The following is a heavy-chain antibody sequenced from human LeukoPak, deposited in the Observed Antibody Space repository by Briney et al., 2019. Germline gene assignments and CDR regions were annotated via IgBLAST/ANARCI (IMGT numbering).Heavy chain of an antibody. CDR1: GYTFTSYD. Sequence: ASVKVSCKASGYTFTSYDINWVRQATGQGLEWMGWMNPNSGNTGYAQKFQGRVTMTRNTSISTAYLQWSSLKASDTAMYYCARLYSNYGFGSGYFDLWGRGTLVTVSS. J-gene: IGHJ2*01. V-gene: IGHV1-8*01. CDR3: ARLYSNYGFGSGYFDL. CDR2: MNPNSGNT. D-gene: IGHD4-11*01.